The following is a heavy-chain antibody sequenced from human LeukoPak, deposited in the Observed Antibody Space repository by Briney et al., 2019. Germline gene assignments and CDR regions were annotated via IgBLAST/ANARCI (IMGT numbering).Heavy chain of an antibody. CDR3: ATGYYDTSDYYPDAFDI. Sequence: ALVKVSCKASGYTFTGSYMHWVRQAPGQGLEWMGWINPNSGGTNYAQKFQGRVTMTRDTSISTAYMELSRLGSDDTAVYYCATGYYDTSDYYPDAFDIWGQGTMVTVSS. CDR2: INPNSGGT. D-gene: IGHD3-22*01. J-gene: IGHJ3*02. V-gene: IGHV1-2*02. CDR1: GYTFTGSY.